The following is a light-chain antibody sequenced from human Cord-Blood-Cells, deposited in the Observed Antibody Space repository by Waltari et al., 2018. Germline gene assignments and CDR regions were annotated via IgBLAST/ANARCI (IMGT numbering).Light chain of an antibody. Sequence: DIVMTQPPAPPSVSPGERATLSCRAGKSVSSNFAWYQQKPGQAPRLLIYGAYTRATGIPARLSGSGSGTEFTLTISSLQSEDFAVYYCQQYNNWPPITFGQGTRLEIK. V-gene: IGKV3-15*01. CDR3: QQYNNWPPIT. CDR1: KSVSSN. J-gene: IGKJ5*01. CDR2: GAY.